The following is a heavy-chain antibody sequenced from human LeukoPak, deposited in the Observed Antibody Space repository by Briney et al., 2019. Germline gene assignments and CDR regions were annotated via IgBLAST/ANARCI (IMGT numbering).Heavy chain of an antibody. CDR1: GGTFSSYA. V-gene: IGHV1-69*13. J-gene: IGHJ6*02. Sequence: SVKVSCKASGGTFSSYAISWVRQAPGQGLEWMGGIIPIFGTANYAQKFQGRVTITADESTSTAYMVLSSLRSEDTAVYYCASTATMVRGVITDYYYGMDVWGQGTTVTVSS. D-gene: IGHD3-10*01. CDR2: IIPIFGTA. CDR3: ASTATMVRGVITDYYYGMDV.